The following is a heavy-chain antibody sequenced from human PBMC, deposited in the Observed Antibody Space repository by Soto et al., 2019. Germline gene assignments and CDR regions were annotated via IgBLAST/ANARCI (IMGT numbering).Heavy chain of an antibody. CDR3: ARTYCSSTSCYIQKFDP. CDR1: GYTFTSYA. Sequence: ASVKVSCKASGYTFTSYAMHWVRQAPGQRLEWMGWINAGNGNTKYSQKFQGRVTITRDTSASTAYMELSSLRSEDTAVYYCARTYCSSTSCYIQKFDPWGQGTLVAVSS. CDR2: INAGNGNT. J-gene: IGHJ5*02. V-gene: IGHV1-3*01. D-gene: IGHD2-2*02.